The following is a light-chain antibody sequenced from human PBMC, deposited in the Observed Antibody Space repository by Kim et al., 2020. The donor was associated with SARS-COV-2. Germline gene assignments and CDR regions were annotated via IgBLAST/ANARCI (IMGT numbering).Light chain of an antibody. CDR3: AAWDDGLSGVL. V-gene: IGLV1-44*01. CDR1: NSNIGRDT. J-gene: IGLJ2*01. CDR2: SDN. Sequence: GQSIPISCSGSNSNIGRDTVNWYQQLPGTAPRLLIYSDNQRPSGVPDRFSGSKSGTSASLAISGLQSEDEADYYCAAWDDGLSGVLFGGGTQLTVL.